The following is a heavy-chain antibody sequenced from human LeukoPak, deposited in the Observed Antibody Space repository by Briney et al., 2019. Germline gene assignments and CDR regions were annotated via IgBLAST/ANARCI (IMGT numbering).Heavy chain of an antibody. CDR1: GGSISSSSYY. CDR3: ARQYRYFDWPPYYYYYMDV. CDR2: IYYSGST. V-gene: IGHV4-39*07. J-gene: IGHJ6*03. D-gene: IGHD3-9*01. Sequence: PSETLSLTCTVSGGSISSSSYYWGWIRQPPGKGLEWIGSIYYSGSTYYNPSLKSRVTISVDTSKNQFSLKLSSVTAADTAVYYCARQYRYFDWPPYYYYYMDVWGKGTTVTVSS.